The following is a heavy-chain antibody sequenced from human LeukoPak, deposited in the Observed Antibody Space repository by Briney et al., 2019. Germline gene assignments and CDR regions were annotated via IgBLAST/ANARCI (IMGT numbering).Heavy chain of an antibody. CDR2: INHSGST. D-gene: IGHD5-18*01. CDR3: ARRRGYSYGFPIGAYYGMDV. V-gene: IGHV4-34*01. CDR1: GGSFSGYY. Sequence: PSETLSLTCAVYGGSFSGYYWSWIRQPPGKGLEWIGEINHSGSTNYNPSLKSRVTISVDTSKNQFSLKLSSVTAADTAVYYCARRRGYSYGFPIGAYYGMDVWGQGTTVTVSS. J-gene: IGHJ6*02.